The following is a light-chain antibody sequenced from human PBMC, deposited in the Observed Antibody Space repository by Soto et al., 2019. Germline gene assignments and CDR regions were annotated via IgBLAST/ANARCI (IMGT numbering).Light chain of an antibody. CDR3: QHYSGYPWT. J-gene: IGKJ1*01. CDR1: QSISSW. CDR2: KAS. V-gene: IGKV1-5*03. Sequence: DIQMTQSPSTLSASVGDRVTITCRASQSISSWLVWYQQKPGKAPKLLIYKASNLESGVPSRFSGSGSGTEFTLTINSLQPDDFATYYCQHYSGYPWTFGQGTKV.